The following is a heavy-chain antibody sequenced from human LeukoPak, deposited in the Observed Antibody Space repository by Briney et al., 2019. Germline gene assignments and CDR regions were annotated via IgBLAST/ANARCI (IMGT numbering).Heavy chain of an antibody. D-gene: IGHD3-22*01. CDR2: IYYSGNT. CDR1: GGSISSSAYY. CDR3: ARGPYSYDSSGAFDI. V-gene: IGHV4-39*07. Sequence: SETLSLTCSVSGGSISSSAYYWGWIRQPPGQGLEWIGSIYYSGNTYYNPSLKSPVTISIDTSKNQFSLRLISVTAADTAVYYCARGPYSYDSSGAFDIWGQGTMVTVSS. J-gene: IGHJ3*02.